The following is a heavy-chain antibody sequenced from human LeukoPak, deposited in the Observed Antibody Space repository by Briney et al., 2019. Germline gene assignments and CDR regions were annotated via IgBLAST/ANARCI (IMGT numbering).Heavy chain of an antibody. Sequence: SETLSLTCTVSGDSVRTNNYYWSWIRQPPGKGLEWIGYIYYSGSTNYNPSLKSRVTISVDTSKNQFSLKLSSVTAADTAVYYCAREGLVRGVARTGLYYYGMDVWGQGTTVTVSS. CDR3: AREGLVRGVARTGLYYYGMDV. CDR1: GDSVRTNNYY. J-gene: IGHJ6*02. V-gene: IGHV4-61*01. CDR2: IYYSGST. D-gene: IGHD3-10*02.